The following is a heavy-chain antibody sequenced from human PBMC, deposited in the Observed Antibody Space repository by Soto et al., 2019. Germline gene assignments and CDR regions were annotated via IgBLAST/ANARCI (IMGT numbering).Heavy chain of an antibody. CDR1: GNTFTSYD. Sequence: QVQLVQSGDEGKKPGASVKVSCKASGNTFTSYDINWVRQATGQGLEWMGWMNPNSGNTGYAQKFQGRVTMTRNTSISTAYMELSSLRSEDTAVYYCARRANPYNRQVLFWGQGTLVTVSS. CDR2: MNPNSGNT. D-gene: IGHD1-1*01. V-gene: IGHV1-8*01. CDR3: ARRANPYNRQVLF. J-gene: IGHJ4*02.